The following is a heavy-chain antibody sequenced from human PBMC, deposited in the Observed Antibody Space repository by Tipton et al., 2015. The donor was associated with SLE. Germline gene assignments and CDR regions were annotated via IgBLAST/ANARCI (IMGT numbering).Heavy chain of an antibody. CDR3: ARDPGGFWSGYSANFDY. V-gene: IGHV3-30*03. Sequence: SLRLSCAASGFTFSSYGMHWVRQAPGKGLEWVAVISYDGSNKYYADSVKGRFTISRDNSKNTLYLQMNSLRAEDTAVYYCARDPGGFWSGYSANFDYWGQGTLVTVSS. CDR2: ISYDGSNK. D-gene: IGHD3-3*01. J-gene: IGHJ4*02. CDR1: GFTFSSYG.